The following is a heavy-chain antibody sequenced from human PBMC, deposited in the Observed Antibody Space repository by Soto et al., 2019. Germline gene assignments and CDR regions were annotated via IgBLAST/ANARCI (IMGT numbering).Heavy chain of an antibody. CDR3: ARDTIFGVVANSYYYYYGMDV. CDR1: GGTFSSYA. D-gene: IGHD3-3*01. J-gene: IGHJ6*02. CDR2: IIPIFGTA. V-gene: IGHV1-69*13. Sequence: SVKVSCKASGGTFSSYAISWVRQAPGQGLEWMGGIIPIFGTANYAQKFQGRVTITADESTSTAYMELSSLRSGDTAVYYCARDTIFGVVANSYYYYYGMDVWGQGTTVTVSS.